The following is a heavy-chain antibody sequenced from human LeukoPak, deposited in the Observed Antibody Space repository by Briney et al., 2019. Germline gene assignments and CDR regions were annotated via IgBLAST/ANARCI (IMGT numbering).Heavy chain of an antibody. CDR1: GFTFSSYS. Sequence: GGSLRLSCAASGFTFSSYSMNWVRQAPGKGLEWVSSVSSSSSYIYYEDSVKGRFTISRDNAKNSLYLQMNSLRAEDTAVYYCARAGYCSGGSCYPYYFDYWGQGTLVTVSS. CDR2: VSSSSSYI. V-gene: IGHV3-21*01. J-gene: IGHJ4*02. D-gene: IGHD2-15*01. CDR3: ARAGYCSGGSCYPYYFDY.